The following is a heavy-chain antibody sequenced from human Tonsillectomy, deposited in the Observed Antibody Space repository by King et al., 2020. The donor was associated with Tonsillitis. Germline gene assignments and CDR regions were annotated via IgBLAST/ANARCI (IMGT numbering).Heavy chain of an antibody. Sequence: VQLVESGGGVVQPGGSLRLSCTASGFTFSSYGMHWVRQAPGKGLEWVAFIPYDGRNKYYADSVKGRFTISRDNSKNTLYVQINSLRAEDTAVYYCAKDSSYYDSGLDYWGQGTLVTVSS. D-gene: IGHD3-16*01. CDR3: AKDSSYYDSGLDY. CDR2: IPYDGRNK. CDR1: GFTFSSYG. V-gene: IGHV3-30*02. J-gene: IGHJ4*02.